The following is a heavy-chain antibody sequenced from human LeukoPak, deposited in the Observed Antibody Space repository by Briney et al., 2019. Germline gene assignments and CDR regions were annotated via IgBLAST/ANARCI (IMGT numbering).Heavy chain of an antibody. CDR3: ASTRDSGENAFDI. D-gene: IGHD2-2*01. CDR1: GYTFTGYY. CDR2: INPNSGGT. V-gene: IGHV1-2*04. J-gene: IGHJ3*02. Sequence: ASVKVSCKASGYTFTGYYMHWVRQAPGQGLEWMGWINPNSGGTNYAQKFQGWVTMTRDTSISTAYMELSRLRSDDTAVYYCASTRDSGENAFDIWGQGTMVTVSS.